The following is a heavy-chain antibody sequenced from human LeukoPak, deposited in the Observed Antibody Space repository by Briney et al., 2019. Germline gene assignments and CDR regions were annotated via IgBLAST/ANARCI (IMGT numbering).Heavy chain of an antibody. CDR3: ARGLGAAAVSLLFDP. V-gene: IGHV4-61*01. J-gene: IGHJ5*02. CDR1: GGSISSGSYY. Sequence: TSQTLSLTCTVSGGSISSGSYYWSWIRQPPGKGLEWIGYIYYSGSTNYNPSLKSRVTISVDTSKNQFSLKLSSVTAADTAVYYCARGLGAAAVSLLFDPWGQGTLVTVSS. CDR2: IYYSGST. D-gene: IGHD6-13*01.